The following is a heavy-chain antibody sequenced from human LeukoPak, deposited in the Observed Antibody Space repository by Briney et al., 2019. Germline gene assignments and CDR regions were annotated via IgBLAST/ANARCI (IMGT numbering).Heavy chain of an antibody. J-gene: IGHJ4*02. D-gene: IGHD6-19*01. V-gene: IGHV4-61*02. CDR1: GGSISSGSYY. CDR3: ARVQQWLLHFDY. Sequence: SQTLSLTCTVFGGSISSGSYYWSWIRQPAGKGLEWIGRIYTSGSTNYNPSLKSRVTISVDTSKNQFSLKLSSVTAADTAVYYCARVQQWLLHFDYWGQGTLVTVSS. CDR2: IYTSGST.